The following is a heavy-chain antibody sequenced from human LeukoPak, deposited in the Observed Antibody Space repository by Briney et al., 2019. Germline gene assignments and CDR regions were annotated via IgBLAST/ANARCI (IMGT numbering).Heavy chain of an antibody. CDR2: IYSGGSI. CDR1: GFTVSSNY. Sequence: PGGSLRLSCAGSGFTVSSNYMTWVRQAPGKGLDWVSVIYSGGSIYYADSVKGRFTISRDISKNTVDLQLNSLRAEDTAVYYCASGKETSMAQGYWGQGTLVTVSS. CDR3: ASGKETSMAQGY. D-gene: IGHD5-18*01. V-gene: IGHV3-53*01. J-gene: IGHJ4*02.